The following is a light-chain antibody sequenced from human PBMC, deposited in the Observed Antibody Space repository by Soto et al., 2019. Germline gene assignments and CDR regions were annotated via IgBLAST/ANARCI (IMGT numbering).Light chain of an antibody. Sequence: QSALTQPASVSGSPGQSITISCTGTSSDGGSYNLVSWYQQHPGKAPKLMIYEVSYRPSGVSHRFSGSKSGNTASLTISGLQAEDEADYYCCSYAGSSTFVVFGGGTKLTVL. J-gene: IGLJ2*01. V-gene: IGLV2-23*02. CDR2: EVS. CDR3: CSYAGSSTFVV. CDR1: SSDGGSYNL.